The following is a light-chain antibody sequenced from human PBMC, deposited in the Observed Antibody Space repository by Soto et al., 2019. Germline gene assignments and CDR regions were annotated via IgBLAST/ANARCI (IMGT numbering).Light chain of an antibody. J-gene: IGKJ4*01. CDR3: QHDKAFWGLT. CDR2: KAS. Sequence: DIEMTQSPSTLSASVGDRVTITCRASQSISSWLAWYQQKPGKAPTLLIYKASTLESGVPVRFSGSGSGTEFTLTISSLQPDDFATYYCQHDKAFWGLTFGGGTKVEIK. V-gene: IGKV1-5*03. CDR1: QSISSW.